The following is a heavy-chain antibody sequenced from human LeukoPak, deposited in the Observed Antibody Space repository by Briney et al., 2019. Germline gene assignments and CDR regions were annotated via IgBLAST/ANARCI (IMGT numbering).Heavy chain of an antibody. CDR1: GFPFSSYA. D-gene: IGHD4-17*01. J-gene: IGHJ4*02. CDR3: AKKTSNGDRYFDS. CDR2: ISPTTGTT. Sequence: GGSLGLSCAASGFPFSSYAMSWIRKAPGEGLEWLSAISPTTGTTFYADSVKGRFTISRDNSENTLFLQMNSLRAEDTAVYYCAKKTSNGDRYFDSSGQAALATVSS. V-gene: IGHV3-23*01.